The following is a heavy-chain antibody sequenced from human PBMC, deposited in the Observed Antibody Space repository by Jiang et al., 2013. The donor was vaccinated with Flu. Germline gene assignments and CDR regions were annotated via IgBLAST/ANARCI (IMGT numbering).Heavy chain of an antibody. CDR1: GDSFSSNA. V-gene: IGHV1-69*06. J-gene: IGHJ4*02. CDR3: ARGPGITAYYYFY. CDR2: IIPIFGTV. Sequence: GAEVKKPGSSVKVSCKASGDSFSSNAISWVRQAPGQGPEWMGGIIPIFGTVNYAQKFQGRVTITADKSTSTVYMVLSSLRSEDTAIYYCARGPGITAYYYFYWGQGTLVTVSP. D-gene: IGHD3-10*01.